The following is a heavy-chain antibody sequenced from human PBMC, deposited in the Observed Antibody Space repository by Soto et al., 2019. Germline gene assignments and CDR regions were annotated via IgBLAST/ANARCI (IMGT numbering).Heavy chain of an antibody. CDR2: IKQDGSEK. J-gene: IGHJ6*02. CDR1: GFTFSSYW. V-gene: IGHV3-7*03. CDR3: ARDRPRLYYYYGMDV. Sequence: GGSLRLSCAASGFTFSSYWMSWVRQAPGKGLEWVANIKQDGSEKYYVDSVKGRFTISRDNTKNSLYLQMNSLRAEDTAVYYCARDRPRLYYYYGMDVWGQGTTVTVSS.